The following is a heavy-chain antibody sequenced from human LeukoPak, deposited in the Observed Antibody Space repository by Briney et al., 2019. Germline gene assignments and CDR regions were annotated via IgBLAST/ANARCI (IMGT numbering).Heavy chain of an antibody. J-gene: IGHJ4*02. CDR3: ARVSPGEYYDYVWGSYRYDFDY. CDR2: IIPIFGTA. Sequence: GASVKVSCKASGGTFSSYAISWVRQAPGQGLEWMGGIIPIFGTANYAQKFQGRVTITADESTSTAYMELSSLRSEDTAVYYCARVSPGEYYDYVWGSYRYDFDYWGQGTLVTVSS. CDR1: GGTFSSYA. D-gene: IGHD3-16*02. V-gene: IGHV1-69*13.